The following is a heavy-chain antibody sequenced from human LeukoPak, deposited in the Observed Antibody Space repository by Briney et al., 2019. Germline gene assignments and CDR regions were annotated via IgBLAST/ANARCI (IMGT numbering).Heavy chain of an antibody. D-gene: IGHD5-18*01. CDR3: ARASPDTAMEGANFHY. CDR2: ISSSSSYI. J-gene: IGHJ4*02. V-gene: IGHV3-21*01. CDR1: GFTFSSYS. Sequence: GGSLRLSCAASGFTFSSYSMNWVRQAPGKGLEWVSSISSSSSYIYYADSVKGRFTISRDNAKNSLYLQMNSLRAEDTAVYYCARASPDTAMEGANFHYWGQGTLVTVSS.